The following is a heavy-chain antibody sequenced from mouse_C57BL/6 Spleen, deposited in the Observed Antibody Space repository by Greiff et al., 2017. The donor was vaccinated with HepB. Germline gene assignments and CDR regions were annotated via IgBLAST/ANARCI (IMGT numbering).Heavy chain of an antibody. J-gene: IGHJ4*01. V-gene: IGHV1-82*01. CDR1: GYAFSSSW. D-gene: IGHD1-1*01. Sequence: QVQLQQSGPELVKPGASVKISCKASGYAFSSSWMNWVKQRPGKGLEWIGRIYPGDGDTNYNGKFKGKATLTADKSSSTAYMQLSSLTSEDSAVYFCAREEFAIYYYGSPAMDYWGQGTSVTVSS. CDR3: AREEFAIYYYGSPAMDY. CDR2: IYPGDGDT.